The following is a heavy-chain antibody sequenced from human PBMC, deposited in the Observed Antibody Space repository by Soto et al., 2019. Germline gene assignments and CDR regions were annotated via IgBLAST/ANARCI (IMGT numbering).Heavy chain of an antibody. CDR1: GYTFTSYY. D-gene: IGHD2-2*01. V-gene: IGHV1-46*01. J-gene: IGHJ6*02. Sequence: ASVKVSCKASGYTFTSYYMHWVRQAPGQGLEWMGIINPSGGSTSYAQKFQGRVTMTRDTSTSTVYMELSSLRSEDTAVYYCARDKGRYCSSTSCRSKYGMDVWGQGTTVPVYS. CDR3: ARDKGRYCSSTSCRSKYGMDV. CDR2: INPSGGST.